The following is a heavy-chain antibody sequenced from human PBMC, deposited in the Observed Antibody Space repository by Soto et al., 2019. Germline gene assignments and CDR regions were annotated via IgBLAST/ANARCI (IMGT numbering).Heavy chain of an antibody. D-gene: IGHD3-3*01. CDR3: ARGNYDFWSGHMDV. J-gene: IGHJ6*03. CDR1: GSLSGYY. CDR2: IYYSGST. Sequence: SETLSLTCDGGSLSGYYWSWIRQPPGKGLEWIGYIYYSGSTNYNPSLKSRVTISVDTSKNQFSLKLSSVTAADTAVYYCARGNYDFWSGHMDVWGKGTTVTVSS. V-gene: IGHV4-59*01.